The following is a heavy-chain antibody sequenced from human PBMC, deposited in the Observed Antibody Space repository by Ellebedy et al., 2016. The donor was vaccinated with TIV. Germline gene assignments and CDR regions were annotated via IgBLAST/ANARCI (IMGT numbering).Heavy chain of an antibody. J-gene: IGHJ3*02. D-gene: IGHD2-8*02. V-gene: IGHV4-61*01. Sequence: MPSETLSLTCSVSGASVTTGFYYWSWIRQPPGKGLEWIGYIFHSGGTNYSPSLETRVTMSVDTSKNQFSLNLTSVTAADTAVYYCVRDMRACTGGTCVFDIWGQGTMVTVSS. CDR1: GASVTTGFYY. CDR3: VRDMRACTGGTCVFDI. CDR2: IFHSGGT.